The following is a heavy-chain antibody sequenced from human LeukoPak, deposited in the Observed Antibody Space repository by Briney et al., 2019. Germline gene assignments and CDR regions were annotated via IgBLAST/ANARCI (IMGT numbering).Heavy chain of an antibody. Sequence: GGSLRLSCAASGFTFSSYWMHWVRQAPGKGLVWVSRINSDGSSTSYADSVKGRFTISRDNSKNTLYLQMNSLRAEDTAVYYCAKAGCSSISCYTGWFDPWGQGTLVTVSS. J-gene: IGHJ5*02. V-gene: IGHV3-74*01. CDR2: INSDGSST. CDR1: GFTFSSYW. CDR3: AKAGCSSISCYTGWFDP. D-gene: IGHD2-2*02.